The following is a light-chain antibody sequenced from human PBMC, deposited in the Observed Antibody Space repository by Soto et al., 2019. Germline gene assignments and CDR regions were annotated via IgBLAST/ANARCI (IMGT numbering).Light chain of an antibody. CDR1: QSISTW. CDR2: DAS. J-gene: IGKJ2*01. V-gene: IGKV1-5*01. Sequence: DIHITQSPSTLSASVGDRVTITCRASQSISTWLAWYQQKPGKAPKLLISDASHLESGVPSRFTGSGSGTEFTLTISSLQPDDSATFYCQQYNDYSNFGQGTK. CDR3: QQYNDYSN.